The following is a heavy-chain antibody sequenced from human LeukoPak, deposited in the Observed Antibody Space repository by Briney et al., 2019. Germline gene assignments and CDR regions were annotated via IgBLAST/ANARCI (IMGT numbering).Heavy chain of an antibody. J-gene: IGHJ4*02. CDR2: ISSSSSYI. CDR3: ARVISCSGGSCYIADY. CDR1: GFTFSSYS. Sequence: PGGSLRLSCAASGFTFSSYSMNWVRQAPGKGLEWVSSISSSSSYIYYADSVKGRFTISRDNAKNSLYLQMNSLRAEDTAVYYCARVISCSGGSCYIADYWGQGTLATVSS. D-gene: IGHD2-15*01. V-gene: IGHV3-21*01.